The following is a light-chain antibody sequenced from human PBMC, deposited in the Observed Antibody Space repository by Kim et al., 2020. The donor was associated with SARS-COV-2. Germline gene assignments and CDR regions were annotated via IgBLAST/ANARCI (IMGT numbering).Light chain of an antibody. J-gene: IGLJ2*01. V-gene: IGLV2-14*03. CDR2: DVN. CDR1: SSDVGGYKF. CDR3: TSYTRSSTLV. Sequence: QSALTQPASVSGSPGQSIAISCTGTSSDVGGYKFVSWYQQHPGKAPNLLIYDVNNRPSGVSDRFSGSKSGNTASLTISGLQAEDEADYYRTSYTRSSTLVFGGGTQLTVL.